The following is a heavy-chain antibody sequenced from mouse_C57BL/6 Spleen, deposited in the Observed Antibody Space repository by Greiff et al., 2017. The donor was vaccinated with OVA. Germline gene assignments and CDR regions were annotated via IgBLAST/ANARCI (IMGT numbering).Heavy chain of an antibody. J-gene: IGHJ3*01. D-gene: IGHD1-1*01. Sequence: VQLQQSGAELVRPGASVTLSCKASGYTFTDYEMNWVKQTPVHGLEWIGAIDPETGGTAYNQKFKGKAILTADKSSSTAYMELRSLTSEDSAVYYCTNYYGIVFAYWGQGTLVTVSA. CDR2: IDPETGGT. CDR3: TNYYGIVFAY. V-gene: IGHV1-15*01. CDR1: GYTFTDYE.